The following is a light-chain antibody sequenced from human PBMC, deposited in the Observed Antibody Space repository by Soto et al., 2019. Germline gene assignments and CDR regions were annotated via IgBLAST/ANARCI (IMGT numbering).Light chain of an antibody. J-gene: IGLJ1*01. CDR2: DVS. V-gene: IGLV2-14*01. Sequence: QSVLTQPASVSGSPGQSIAISCTGTSSDVGGYNYVSWYQQHPGKAPKLMIYDVSNRPSGVSDHFSGSKSGNTASLTISGLQAEDEADYYCSSYTNSSTYVFGTGTKVTVL. CDR1: SSDVGGYNY. CDR3: SSYTNSSTYV.